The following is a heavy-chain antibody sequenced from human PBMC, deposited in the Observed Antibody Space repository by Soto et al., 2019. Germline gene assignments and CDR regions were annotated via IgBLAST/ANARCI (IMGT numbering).Heavy chain of an antibody. V-gene: IGHV1-24*01. D-gene: IGHD3-3*01. CDR3: ATTPVPQFLEWSSTGWFDP. Sequence: ASVKLSCKVSGYTLTELSMHWVRQAPGKGLEWMGGFDPEDGETIYAQKFQGRVTMTEDTSTDTAYMELSSLRSGDTAVYYCATTPVPQFLEWSSTGWFDPWGQGTLVTVTS. CDR1: GYTLTELS. CDR2: FDPEDGET. J-gene: IGHJ5*02.